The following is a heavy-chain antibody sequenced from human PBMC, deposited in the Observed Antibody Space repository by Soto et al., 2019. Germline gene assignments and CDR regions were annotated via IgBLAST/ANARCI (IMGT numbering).Heavy chain of an antibody. Sequence: GESLKISCNGSGYRFTSHWISWLRQMPGKGLEWMGRTDPSDSVTQYNPSFQGHVTISGDKSLSTAYLQWSSLKASDTAIYYCARGEGITTFGVYGFDVWGQGASVTVSS. CDR2: TDPSDSVT. V-gene: IGHV5-10-1*01. D-gene: IGHD3-3*01. CDR3: ARGEGITTFGVYGFDV. J-gene: IGHJ6*02. CDR1: GYRFTSHW.